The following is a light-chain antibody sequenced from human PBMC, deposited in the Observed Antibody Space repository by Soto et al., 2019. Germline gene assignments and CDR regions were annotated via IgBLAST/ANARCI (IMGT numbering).Light chain of an antibody. Sequence: EIVLTQSPGTLSLSPGERATLSCRARQSVSASNLAWYQQRPGQAPRLLIYGASSRATGIPDRFSGSGSGTDFTLTISRLEPEDFAVYYCQRYGSSPLYTFGQGTKLEIK. CDR3: QRYGSSPLYT. CDR1: QSVSASN. J-gene: IGKJ2*01. V-gene: IGKV3-20*01. CDR2: GAS.